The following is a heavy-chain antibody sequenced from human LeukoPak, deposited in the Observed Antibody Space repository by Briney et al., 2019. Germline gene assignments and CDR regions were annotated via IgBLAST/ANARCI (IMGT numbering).Heavy chain of an antibody. J-gene: IGHJ4*02. CDR1: GFTFSSYA. CDR2: ISGSGGST. Sequence: KAGGSLRLSCAASGFTFSSYAMSWVRQAPGKGLEWVSAISGSGGSTYYADSVKGRFTISRDNSKNTLYLQMNSLRAEDTAVYYCAKMVNYDSGGVDYWGQGTLVTVSS. V-gene: IGHV3-23*01. D-gene: IGHD3-22*01. CDR3: AKMVNYDSGGVDY.